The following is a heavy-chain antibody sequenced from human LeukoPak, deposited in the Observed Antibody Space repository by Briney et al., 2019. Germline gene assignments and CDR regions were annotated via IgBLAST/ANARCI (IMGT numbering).Heavy chain of an antibody. Sequence: SETLSLTCTVSGGSISSYCWSWIRQPPGKGLEWIGYIYYSGSTNYNPSLKSRVTISVDTSKNQFSLKLSSVTAADTAVYYGAREEERAWYYGSGPGAFDIWGQGTMVTVSS. J-gene: IGHJ3*02. CDR3: AREEERAWYYGSGPGAFDI. D-gene: IGHD3-10*01. CDR1: GGSISSYC. CDR2: IYYSGST. V-gene: IGHV4-59*01.